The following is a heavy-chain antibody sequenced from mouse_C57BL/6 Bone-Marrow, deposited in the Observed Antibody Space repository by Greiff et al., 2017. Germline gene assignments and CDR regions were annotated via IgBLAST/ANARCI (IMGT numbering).Heavy chain of an antibody. J-gene: IGHJ4*01. Sequence: QVQLQQSDAELVKPGASVKISCKVSGYTFTDHTIHWMKQRPEQGLEWIGYIYPRDGSTKYNEKFKGKATLTADKSSSTAYMQLNSLTSEASAVYFCARGSITTGGYYYAMDYWGQGTSVTVSS. CDR1: GYTFTDHT. V-gene: IGHV1-78*01. D-gene: IGHD2-4*01. CDR3: ARGSITTGGYYYAMDY. CDR2: IYPRDGST.